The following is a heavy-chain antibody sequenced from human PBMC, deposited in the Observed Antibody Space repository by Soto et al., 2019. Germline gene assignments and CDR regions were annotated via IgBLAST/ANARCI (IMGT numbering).Heavy chain of an antibody. CDR2: IYYSGST. D-gene: IGHD3-10*01. Sequence: QLQLQESGPGLVKPSETLSLTCTVSGGSISSSSYYWGWIRQPPGKGLEWIGSIYYSGSTYYNPSLKSRVAISVDTSKNQFSLKLSSVTAADTAVYYCARRDSGSYQKRWNWFDPWGQGTLVTVSS. J-gene: IGHJ5*02. CDR3: ARRDSGSYQKRWNWFDP. V-gene: IGHV4-39*01. CDR1: GGSISSSSYY.